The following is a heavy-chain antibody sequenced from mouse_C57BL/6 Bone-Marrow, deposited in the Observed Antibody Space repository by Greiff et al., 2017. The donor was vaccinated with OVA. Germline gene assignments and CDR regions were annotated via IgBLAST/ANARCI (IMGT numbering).Heavy chain of an antibody. CDR1: GYTFTNYW. V-gene: IGHV1-63*01. CDR3: ARTGTEAWFAY. D-gene: IGHD4-1*01. J-gene: IGHJ3*01. CDR2: IYPGGGYT. Sequence: QVQLQQSGAELVRPGTSVKMSCKASGYTFTNYWIGWAKQRPGHGLEWIGDIYPGGGYTNYNEKFKGKATLTADKSSSTAYMQFSSLTSEDSAIYYCARTGTEAWFAYWGQGTLVTVSA.